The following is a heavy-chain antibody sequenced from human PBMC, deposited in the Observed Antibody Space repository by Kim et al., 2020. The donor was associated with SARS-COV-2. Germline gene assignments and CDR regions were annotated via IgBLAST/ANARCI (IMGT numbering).Heavy chain of an antibody. V-gene: IGHV3-64D*06. CDR3: VKGRHYYGSGSYLAWDY. J-gene: IGHJ4*02. Sequence: VKGRFTISRDNSKNTLYLQMSSLRAEDTAVYYCVKGRHYYGSGSYLAWDYWGQGTLVTVSS. D-gene: IGHD3-10*01.